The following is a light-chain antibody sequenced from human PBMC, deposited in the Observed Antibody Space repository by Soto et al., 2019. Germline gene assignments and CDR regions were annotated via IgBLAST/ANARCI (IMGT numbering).Light chain of an antibody. CDR1: QSVSGN. CDR2: GAS. Sequence: EIVMTQSPATLSVSPGERATLSCRASQSVSGNLAWYQQKSGQAPRLLIYGASSRAIHTPDRFSGSGSGTDFTLTISGLEPEDFAVYYCQHFGNSLWTFGQGTKVEI. CDR3: QHFGNSLWT. J-gene: IGKJ1*01. V-gene: IGKV3D-15*01.